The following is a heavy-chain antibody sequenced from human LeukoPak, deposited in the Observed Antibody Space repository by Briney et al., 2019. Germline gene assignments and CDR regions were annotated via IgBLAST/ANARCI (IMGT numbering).Heavy chain of an antibody. CDR1: GGSISSSSYY. CDR2: IYYSGST. Sequence: PSETLSLTCTVSGGSISSSSYYWGWIRQPPGKGLEWIGSIYYSGSTYYNPSLKSRVTISVDTSKNQFSLKLSSVTAADTAVYYCARHAISRVITMTGGFDYWGQGTLVTVSS. V-gene: IGHV4-39*01. J-gene: IGHJ4*02. D-gene: IGHD3-22*01. CDR3: ARHAISRVITMTGGFDY.